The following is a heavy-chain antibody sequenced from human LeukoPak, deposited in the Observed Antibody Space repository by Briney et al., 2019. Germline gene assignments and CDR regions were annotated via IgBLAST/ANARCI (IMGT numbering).Heavy chain of an antibody. J-gene: IGHJ4*02. V-gene: IGHV4-39*01. CDR3: ASHIIAGRHHFDN. Sequence: SETLSLTCIVSGDSISSTTYYWGWIRQPPGKGPEWIGSIYYSGSTYYNPSLRSRVSMSVDTSKSQFSLKLSSVTAADTAVYYCASHIIAGRHHFDNWGRGALVTVSS. CDR2: IYYSGST. D-gene: IGHD6-6*01. CDR1: GDSISSTTYY.